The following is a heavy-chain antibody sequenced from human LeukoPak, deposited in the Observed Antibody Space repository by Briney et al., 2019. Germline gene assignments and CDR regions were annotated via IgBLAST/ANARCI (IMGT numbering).Heavy chain of an antibody. CDR2: IGGSGGST. D-gene: IGHD2-2*01. CDR3: AKALGYCSSTSCYGRYDY. CDR1: GFTFSSYA. J-gene: IGHJ4*02. Sequence: GGSLRLSCAASGFTFSSYAMSWVRQAPGKGLKWVSAIGGSGGSTYYADSVKGRFTISRDNSTNTLYLQMNSLRAEDTAVYYCAKALGYCSSTSCYGRYDYWGQGTLVTVSS. V-gene: IGHV3-23*01.